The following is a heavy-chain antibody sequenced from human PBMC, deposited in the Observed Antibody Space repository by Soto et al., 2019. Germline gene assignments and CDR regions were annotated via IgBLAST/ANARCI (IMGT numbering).Heavy chain of an antibody. D-gene: IGHD3-22*01. CDR3: ARHPIVVVIDVNWFDP. Sequence: SEALSLTCIVFGSSIISSSYYWGWIRQPPGKGLEWIGSIYYSGSTYYNPSLKSRVTISVDTSKNQFSLKLSSVTAADTAVYYCARHPIVVVIDVNWFDPWGQGTLVTVS. CDR1: GSSIISSSYY. V-gene: IGHV4-39*01. CDR2: IYYSGST. J-gene: IGHJ5*02.